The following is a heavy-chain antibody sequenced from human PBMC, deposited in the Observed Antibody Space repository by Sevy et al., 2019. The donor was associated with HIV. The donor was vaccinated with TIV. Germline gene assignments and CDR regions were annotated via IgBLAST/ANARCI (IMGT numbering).Heavy chain of an antibody. V-gene: IGHV4-30-4*01. J-gene: IGHJ5*02. CDR1: GGSISSGDYY. D-gene: IGHD6-13*01. CDR3: ASYIAAAAPGWFDP. CDR2: IYYSGST. Sequence: SETLSLTCTVSGGSISSGDYYLSWIRQPPGKGLEWIGYIYYSGSTYYNPSLKSRVTISVDTSKNQFSLKLSSVTAADTAVYYCASYIAAAAPGWFDPWGQGTLVTVSS.